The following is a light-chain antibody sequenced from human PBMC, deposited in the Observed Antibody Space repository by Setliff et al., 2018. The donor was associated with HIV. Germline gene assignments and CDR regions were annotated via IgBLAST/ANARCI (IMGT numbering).Light chain of an antibody. Sequence: QSVLPQPASVSGSPGQSITISCTGTNSDVGGYNFVSWFQQHPGKAPKLMIYEVTNRPSGVSNRFSGSKSGNTASLTISGLQAEDEADYYCSSYTTSSTRVFGGGTKVTVL. V-gene: IGLV2-14*01. CDR2: EVT. CDR3: SSYTTSSTRV. CDR1: NSDVGGYNF. J-gene: IGLJ3*02.